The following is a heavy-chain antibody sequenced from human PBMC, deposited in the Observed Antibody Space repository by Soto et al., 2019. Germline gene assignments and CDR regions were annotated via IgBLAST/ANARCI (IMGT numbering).Heavy chain of an antibody. D-gene: IGHD3-3*02. CDR3: VRYDRINMKPYSPEGFHI. CDR2: VYYGGAIFYSGNI. Sequence: PSETLSLTCTVSGDSISSSNSHWGWTRQPPGKGLEYIGSVYYGGAIFYSGNIYYNPSLKSRVTISVDTPKNQFSLRLSSVTAADTGVYYCVRYDRINMKPYSPEGFHIWGQGTMVT. J-gene: IGHJ3*02. V-gene: IGHV4-39*01. CDR1: GDSISSSNSH.